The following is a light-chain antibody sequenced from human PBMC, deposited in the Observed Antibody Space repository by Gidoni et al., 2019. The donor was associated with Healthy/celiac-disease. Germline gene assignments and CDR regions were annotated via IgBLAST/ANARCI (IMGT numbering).Light chain of an antibody. CDR2: GAS. Sequence: EIVLTQCPGTLSLSPGQRATLSCSASQSIISSYLAWYQQKPGQAPRLLIYGASSRATGIPDRFSGSGSGTDFTLTISRLEPEDFAVYYCQQYGSSLYTFGQGTKLEIK. CDR3: QQYGSSLYT. V-gene: IGKV3-20*01. CDR1: QSIISSY. J-gene: IGKJ2*01.